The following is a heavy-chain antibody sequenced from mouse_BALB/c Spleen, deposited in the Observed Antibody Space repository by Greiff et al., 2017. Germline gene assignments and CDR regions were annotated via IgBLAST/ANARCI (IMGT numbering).Heavy chain of an antibody. CDR1: GFTFSSFG. J-gene: IGHJ1*01. V-gene: IGHV5-17*02. Sequence: EVQGVESGGGLVQPGGSRKLSCAASGFTFSSFGMHWVRQAPEKGLEWVAYISSGSSTIYYADTVKGRFTISRDNPKNTLFLQMTSLRSEDTAMYYCARHFDVWGAGTTVTVSS. CDR3: ARHFDV. CDR2: ISSGSSTI.